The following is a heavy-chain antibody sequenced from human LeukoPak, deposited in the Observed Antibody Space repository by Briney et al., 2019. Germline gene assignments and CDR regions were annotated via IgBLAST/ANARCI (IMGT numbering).Heavy chain of an antibody. Sequence: RPSETLSLTCTVSGGSISSSSYYWGWIRQPPGKGLERIGSLSYSGSTSYYPSLESRLTISVDTSKNQLSLKLSSVTAADTAVYYCARLYDISGYYFDYWGQGTLVTVSS. CDR3: ARLYDISGYYFDY. V-gene: IGHV4-39*01. CDR2: LSYSGST. D-gene: IGHD3-22*01. J-gene: IGHJ4*02. CDR1: GGSISSSSYY.